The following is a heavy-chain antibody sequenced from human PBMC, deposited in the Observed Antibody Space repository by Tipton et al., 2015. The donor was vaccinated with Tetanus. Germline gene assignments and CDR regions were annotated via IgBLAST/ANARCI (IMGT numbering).Heavy chain of an antibody. J-gene: IGHJ5*02. CDR2: INPSGGST. CDR3: ARSSIAGRWFDP. Sequence: QVQLVQSGAEVKKPGASVKVSCKASGYTFTSYYMHWVRQAPGQGLEWMGIINPSGGSTSYAQKFQGRVTMTRDTSTSTVYMELSSPRSEDTAVYYCARSSIAGRWFDPWGQGTLVTVSS. CDR1: GYTFTSYY. V-gene: IGHV1-46*01. D-gene: IGHD6-6*01.